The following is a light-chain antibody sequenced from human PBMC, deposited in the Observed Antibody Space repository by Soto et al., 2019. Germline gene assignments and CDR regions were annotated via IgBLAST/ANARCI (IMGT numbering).Light chain of an antibody. CDR1: QSVSSNY. V-gene: IGKV3-20*01. CDR2: GAS. CDR3: QQYDSYPWT. Sequence: EIVLTQSPCTLSSSPGERATLSCRASQSVSSNYLAWYQQKPGQAPRPLIYGASSRATGIPDRFSGSGAGTDFTLTISRLEPEDFAVYYCQQYDSYPWTFGQGTKVEIK. J-gene: IGKJ1*01.